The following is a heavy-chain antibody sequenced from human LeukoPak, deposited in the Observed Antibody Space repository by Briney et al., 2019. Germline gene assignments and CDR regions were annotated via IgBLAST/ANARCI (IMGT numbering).Heavy chain of an antibody. Sequence: GGSLRLSCAAPGFTFSSYGMHWVRQAPGKGLEWVAVMSYDGSNTYYADSVKGRFTISRGNSRNTLYLQMNSLRAEDTAVYYCAKLMATDAFDIWGQGTLVTVSS. V-gene: IGHV3-30*18. CDR3: AKLMATDAFDI. CDR1: GFTFSSYG. J-gene: IGHJ3*02. CDR2: MSYDGSNT. D-gene: IGHD5-24*01.